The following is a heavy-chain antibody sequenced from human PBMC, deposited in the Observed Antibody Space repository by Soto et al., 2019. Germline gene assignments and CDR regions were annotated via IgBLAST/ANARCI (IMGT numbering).Heavy chain of an antibody. D-gene: IGHD2-15*01. CDR2: INAGNGNT. J-gene: IGHJ4*02. V-gene: IGHV1-3*01. CDR1: GYTFTGYY. CDR3: ARGPGGPDGPGDY. Sequence: ASVKVSCKASGYTFTGYYIYWVRQAPGQGLEWMGWINAGNGNTKYSQKFQGRVTITRDTSASTAYMELSSLGSEDTAVYYCARGPGGPDGPGDYWGQGTLVTVSS.